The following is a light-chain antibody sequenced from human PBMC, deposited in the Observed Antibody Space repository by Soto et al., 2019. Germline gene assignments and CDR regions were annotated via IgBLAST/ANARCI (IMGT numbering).Light chain of an antibody. V-gene: IGKV1-5*01. CDR3: QQYDNFPRAIN. Sequence: DGQMTQSPSTLSSSVGDRVTITCRAIQSIGSWLAWYQQKTRKDPKLLIYDASSLESGVPSRFSGSGSGTEFTLTISSLQPEDIATYCCQQYDNFPRAINFGQGTRPEI. CDR2: DAS. CDR1: QSIGSW. J-gene: IGKJ5*01.